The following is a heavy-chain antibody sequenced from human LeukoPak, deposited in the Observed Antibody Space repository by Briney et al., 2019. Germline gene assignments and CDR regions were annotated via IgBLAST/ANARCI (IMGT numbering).Heavy chain of an antibody. D-gene: IGHD2-15*01. J-gene: IGHJ4*02. CDR2: ITISGTYI. Sequence: PGGSLRLSCAASGFILSDYNMNWVRQAPGKGLEWVSFITISGTYITYADSVKGRFTISRDNAKNSLYLQMNSLRAEDTADCARDLSATARAYDYWGQGTLSPSPQ. CDR1: GFILSDYN. V-gene: IGHV3-21*01. CDR3: ARDLSATARAYDY.